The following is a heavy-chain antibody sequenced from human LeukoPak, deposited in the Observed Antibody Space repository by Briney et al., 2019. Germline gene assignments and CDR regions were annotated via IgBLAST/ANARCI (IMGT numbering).Heavy chain of an antibody. J-gene: IGHJ3*02. Sequence: PGGSLRLSCAASGFNVSGNYMSWVRQAPGKGLEWVSVIYSVGSTYYADSVKGRFTISRDNSKNTLYLQMNSLRAEDTAVYYCARSYSGSYSRAFDIWGQGTMVTVSS. V-gene: IGHV3-53*01. CDR1: GFNVSGNY. CDR3: ARSYSGSYSRAFDI. CDR2: IYSVGST. D-gene: IGHD1-26*01.